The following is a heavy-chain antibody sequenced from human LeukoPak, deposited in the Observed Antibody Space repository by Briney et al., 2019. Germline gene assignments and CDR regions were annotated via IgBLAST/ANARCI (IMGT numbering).Heavy chain of an antibody. Sequence: PGGSLRLSCAASGFTFSSYSMNWVRQAPGKGLEWVSSISSSSSYIYYADSVKGRFTISRDNAKNSLYLQMNSLRAEDTAVYYCARGLYSSSSLFGYWGQGTLVTVSS. J-gene: IGHJ4*02. CDR1: GFTFSSYS. CDR3: ARGLYSSSSLFGY. D-gene: IGHD6-6*01. CDR2: ISSSSSYI. V-gene: IGHV3-21*01.